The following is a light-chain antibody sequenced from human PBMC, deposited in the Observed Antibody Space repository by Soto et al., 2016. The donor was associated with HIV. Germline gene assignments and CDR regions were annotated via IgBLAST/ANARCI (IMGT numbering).Light chain of an antibody. CDR2: GEN. CDR1: SLRNYY. V-gene: IGLV3-19*01. Sequence: SSELTQDPAVSVALGQTVRITCQGDSLRNYYASWYQEKPGQAPLLVIYGENSRPSGIPDRFSGSSSGNTASLTITGAQAEDEADYYCNSRDNTGNHLVFGGGTKLAVL. CDR3: NSRDNTGNHLV. J-gene: IGLJ2*01.